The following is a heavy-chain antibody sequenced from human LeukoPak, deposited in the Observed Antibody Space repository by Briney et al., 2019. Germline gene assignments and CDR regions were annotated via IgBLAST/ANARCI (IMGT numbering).Heavy chain of an antibody. V-gene: IGHV3-30*18. CDR3: ANGYCSSTSCYSNY. CDR1: GFTFSSYG. CDR2: ISYDGSNK. D-gene: IGHD2-2*01. Sequence: GGSLRLSCAASGFTFSSYGMHWVRQAPGKGLEWVAVISYDGSNKYYADSVKGRFTISRDNSKNTLYLQMNSLRAEDTAVYYCANGYCSSTSCYSNYWGQGTLVTVSS. J-gene: IGHJ4*02.